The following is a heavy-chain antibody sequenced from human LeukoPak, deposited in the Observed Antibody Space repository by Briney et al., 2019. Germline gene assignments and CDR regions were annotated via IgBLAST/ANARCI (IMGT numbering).Heavy chain of an antibody. D-gene: IGHD1-14*01. CDR1: GFSFSSYW. V-gene: IGHV3-74*01. CDR3: ARDRTRLGY. CDR2: INRDGRST. Sequence: PGGSLRLSCAASGFSFSSYWMHWVRQTPGKGLVWVSRINRDGRSTSYVDSVTGRFTMSRDNAKNMVYLQMNSLRAEDTAVYYCARDRTRLGYWGQGTLVTVSS. J-gene: IGHJ4*02.